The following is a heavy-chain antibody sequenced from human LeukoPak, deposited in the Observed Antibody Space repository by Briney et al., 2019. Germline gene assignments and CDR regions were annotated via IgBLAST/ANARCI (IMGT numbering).Heavy chain of an antibody. CDR1: SGSIGSYY. V-gene: IGHV4-59*01. D-gene: IGHD3-16*01. CDR3: ARARWLTPFDY. J-gene: IGHJ4*02. CDR2: IYYSGST. Sequence: KPSETLSLTCTVSSGSIGSYYWSWIRQPPGKGLEWIGYIYYSGSTNYNPSLKSRVTISVDTSKNQFSLKLSSVTAADTAVYYCARARWLTPFDYWGQGTLVTVSS.